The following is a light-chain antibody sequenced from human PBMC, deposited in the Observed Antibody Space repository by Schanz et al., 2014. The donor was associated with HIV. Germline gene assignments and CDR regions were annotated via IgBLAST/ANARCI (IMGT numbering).Light chain of an antibody. CDR3: SSYTSSSTPCV. V-gene: IGLV2-14*01. J-gene: IGLJ1*01. Sequence: QSVLTQPASVSGSPGQSITISCTGTSSDVGYYSYVSWYQQHPGKAPKLLVYEGSRRPSGVSSRFSGSKSGNTASLTISGLQAEDEADYYCSSYTSSSTPCVFGTGTKLTVL. CDR2: EGS. CDR1: SSDVGYYSY.